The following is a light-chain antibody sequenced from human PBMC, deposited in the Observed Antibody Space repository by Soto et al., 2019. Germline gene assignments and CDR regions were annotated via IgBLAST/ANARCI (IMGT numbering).Light chain of an antibody. Sequence: QSVLTQPASVSGSPGQSITISCTGTSSDVGSYNLVSWYQHHPGKAPKLIIFEVSKRPSGVSNRFSGSKSGNTASLTISGLQAEDEAEYYCCSYAGTYVFGTGTKVTVL. V-gene: IGLV2-23*02. CDR3: CSYAGTYV. J-gene: IGLJ1*01. CDR1: SSDVGSYNL. CDR2: EVS.